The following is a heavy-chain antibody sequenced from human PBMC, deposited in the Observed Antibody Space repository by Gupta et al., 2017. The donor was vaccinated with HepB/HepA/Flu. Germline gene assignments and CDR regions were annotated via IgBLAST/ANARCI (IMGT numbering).Heavy chain of an antibody. CDR2: IKEDGSKE. CDR1: GFTFSNYW. Sequence: EVQLVESGGGLVQPGGSLRLSCAASGFTFSNYWMSWVRQAPGKGLEGVANIKEDGSKENYVDAVKGRFTISRDNSKNSLFLQMNSLRVEDTAVYYCARDPTGFRRRAFDIGGQGTMVTVSS. CDR3: ARDPTGFRRRAFDI. V-gene: IGHV3-7*01. J-gene: IGHJ3*02. D-gene: IGHD1-1*01.